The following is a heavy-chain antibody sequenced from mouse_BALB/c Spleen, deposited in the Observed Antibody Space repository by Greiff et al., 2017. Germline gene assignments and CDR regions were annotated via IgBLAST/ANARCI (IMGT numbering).Heavy chain of an antibody. J-gene: IGHJ3*01. V-gene: IGHV5-6*01. CDR2: ISSGGSYT. D-gene: IGHD2-2*01. CDR1: GFTFSSYG. Sequence: EVMLVESGGDLVKPGGSLKLSCAASGFTFSSYGMSWVRQTPDKRLEWVATISSGGSYTYYPDSVKGRFTISRDNAKNTLYLQMSSLKSEDTAMYYCARDGYDGTWFAYGGQGTLVTVSA. CDR3: ARDGYDGTWFAY.